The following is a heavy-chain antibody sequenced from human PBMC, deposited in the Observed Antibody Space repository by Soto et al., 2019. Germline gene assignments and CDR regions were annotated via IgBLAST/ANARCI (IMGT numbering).Heavy chain of an antibody. CDR1: GGTFSTSA. J-gene: IGHJ4*02. D-gene: IGHD4-17*01. CDR3: ASAMTTVTSCDF. Sequence: SVKVSCKASGGTFSTSAISWVRQAPGQGLEWVGGIVPIFGTPHYAQKFQGRVTITADKSTTTAYMELSSLTSADTAAYYCASAMTTVTSCDFWGQGTLVTVSS. V-gene: IGHV1-69*06. CDR2: IVPIFGTP.